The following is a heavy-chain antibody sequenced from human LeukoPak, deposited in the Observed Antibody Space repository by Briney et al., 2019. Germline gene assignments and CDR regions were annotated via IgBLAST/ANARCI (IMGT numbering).Heavy chain of an antibody. Sequence: ASVKVSCKASGYTFTSYGISWVRQAPGQGLEWMGWISAYNGNTNYAQKLQGRVTMTTDTSTSTAYMELRSLRSDDTAVYYCARGYPPYYDFWSGYSEWYYYYYMDVWGKGTTVTVSS. J-gene: IGHJ6*03. CDR2: ISAYNGNT. CDR1: GYTFTSYG. D-gene: IGHD3-3*01. V-gene: IGHV1-18*01. CDR3: ARGYPPYYDFWSGYSEWYYYYYMDV.